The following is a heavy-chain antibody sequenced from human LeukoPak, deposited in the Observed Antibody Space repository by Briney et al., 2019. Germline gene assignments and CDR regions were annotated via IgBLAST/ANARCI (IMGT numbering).Heavy chain of an antibody. CDR2: IYYSGST. D-gene: IGHD6-6*01. CDR3: AREDLRSSFDP. CDR1: GGSINSGGYY. J-gene: IGHJ5*02. V-gene: IGHV4-31*03. Sequence: SETLSLTCTVSGGSINSGGYYWSWIRQHPGKGLEWIGYIYYSGSTYYNPSLKSRVTISVDTSKNQFSLKLSSVTAADTAVYYCAREDLRSSFDPWGQGTLVTVSS.